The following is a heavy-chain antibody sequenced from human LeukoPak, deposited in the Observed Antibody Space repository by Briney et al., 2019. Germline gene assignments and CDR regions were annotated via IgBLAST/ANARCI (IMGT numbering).Heavy chain of an antibody. CDR3: TREDNWYIDL. CDR1: GFTFSSYE. J-gene: IGHJ2*01. V-gene: IGHV3-48*03. CDR2: ISSSGSTI. Sequence: GGSLRLSCAASGFTFSSYEMNWVRQAPGKGLEWVSYISSSGSTIYYADSVKGRFTISRDNAKNSLYLQLNSLRAEDTAVYYCTREDNWYIDLWGRGTLVTVSS.